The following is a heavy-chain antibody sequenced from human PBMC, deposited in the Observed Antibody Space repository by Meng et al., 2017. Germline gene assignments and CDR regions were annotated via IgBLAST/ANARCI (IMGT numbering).Heavy chain of an antibody. J-gene: IGHJ4*02. D-gene: IGHD6-13*01. CDR2: INHSGST. V-gene: IGHV4-34*01. CDR3: ASSAWYSDNPGYFDY. Sequence: QVQLQQWGAGLLKPSETLSLTCAVYGGSFSGYYWSWIRQPPGKGLEWIWEINHSGSTNYNPSLKSRVTISVDTSKNQFSLKLSSVTAADTAVYYCASSAWYSDNPGYFDYWGQGTLVTVSS. CDR1: GGSFSGYY.